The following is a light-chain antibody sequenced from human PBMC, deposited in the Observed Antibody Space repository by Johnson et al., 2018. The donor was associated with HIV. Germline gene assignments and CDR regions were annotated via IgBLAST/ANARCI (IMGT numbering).Light chain of an antibody. CDR1: SSNIGNNY. V-gene: IGLV1-51*01. CDR2: ETN. CDR3: GTWDNSLSTGGG. J-gene: IGLJ1*01. Sequence: QSVLTQPPSVSAAPGQRVTISCSGSSSNIGNNYVSWYQQLPGTAPKLLIYETNKRPSEIPDRFSGSKSGTSATLGITGLQTGDEADYYCGTWDNSLSTGGGFGTGTKFTVL.